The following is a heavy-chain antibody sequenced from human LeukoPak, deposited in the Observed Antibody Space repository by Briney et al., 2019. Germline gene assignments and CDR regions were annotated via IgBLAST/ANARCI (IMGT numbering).Heavy chain of an antibody. CDR3: ARDFPRIAATGRGFDY. D-gene: IGHD6-13*01. CDR1: GFTFSSYS. CDR2: ISSSGSTR. V-gene: IGHV3-48*04. Sequence: GGSLRLSCAASGFTFSSYSMNWVRQAPGKGLEWVSYISSSGSTRYYADAVKGRFTISRDNAKNSLYLQMNSLRAEDTAVYYCARDFPRIAATGRGFDYCGQGTLVTVSS. J-gene: IGHJ4*02.